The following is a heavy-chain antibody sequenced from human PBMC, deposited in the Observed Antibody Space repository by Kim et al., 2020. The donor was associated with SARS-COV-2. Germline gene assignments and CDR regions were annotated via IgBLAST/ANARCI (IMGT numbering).Heavy chain of an antibody. D-gene: IGHD3-10*01. Sequence: RFTISRDNAKNSLYLQMNSLRTEDTAVYYCARDPENRDYYYGSGSYLDPWGQGTLVTVSS. CDR3: ARDPENRDYYYGSGSYLDP. J-gene: IGHJ5*02. V-gene: IGHV3-11*04.